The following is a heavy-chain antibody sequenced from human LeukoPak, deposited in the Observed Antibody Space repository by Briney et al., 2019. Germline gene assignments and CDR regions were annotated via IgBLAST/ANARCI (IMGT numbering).Heavy chain of an antibody. CDR2: IRSKAYGGTT. D-gene: IGHD3-22*01. CDR1: GFTFGDYA. V-gene: IGHV3-49*03. CDR3: TRTGDSSGYPHFDY. Sequence: GGSLRLSCTASGFTFGDYAMSWFRQAPGKGLEWVGFIRSKAYGGTTEYAASVKGRFTISRDDSKSIAYLQMNSLKTEATAVYYCTRTGDSSGYPHFDYWGQGTLVTVSS. J-gene: IGHJ4*02.